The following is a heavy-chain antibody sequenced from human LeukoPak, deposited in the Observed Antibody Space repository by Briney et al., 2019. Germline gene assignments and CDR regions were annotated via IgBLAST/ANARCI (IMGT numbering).Heavy chain of an antibody. CDR1: GYTFTGYY. V-gene: IGHV1-2*02. D-gene: IGHD1-26*01. Sequence: GASVKVSCKASGYTFTGYYMHRVRQAPGQGLEWMGWINPNSGGTNYAQKFQGRVTMTRDTSISTAYMELSRLRSDDTAVYYCARPSSGSYSSDAFDIWGQGTMVTVSS. CDR3: ARPSSGSYSSDAFDI. J-gene: IGHJ3*02. CDR2: INPNSGGT.